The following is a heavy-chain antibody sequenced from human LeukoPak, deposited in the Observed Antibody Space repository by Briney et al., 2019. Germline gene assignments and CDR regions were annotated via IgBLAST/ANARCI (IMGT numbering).Heavy chain of an antibody. J-gene: IGHJ5*02. CDR2: IYYSGST. D-gene: IGHD3-16*01. Sequence: SETLSLTCTVSGGSISSSSYYWGWIRQPPGKGLEWIGSIYYSGSTYYNPSLKSRVTISVDTSKNQFSLKLSSVTAADTAVYYCATSLAGAFGGWFDPWGQGTLVTVSS. CDR1: GGSISSSSYY. V-gene: IGHV4-39*01. CDR3: ATSLAGAFGGWFDP.